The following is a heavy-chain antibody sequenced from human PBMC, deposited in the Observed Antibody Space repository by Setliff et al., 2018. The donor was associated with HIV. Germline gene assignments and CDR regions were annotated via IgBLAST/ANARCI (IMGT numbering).Heavy chain of an antibody. CDR2: IFTSGST. V-gene: IGHV4-61*09. D-gene: IGHD1-26*01. CDR3: AAATTLDY. CDR1: GDSINSGSYY. J-gene: IGHJ4*02. Sequence: SETLSLTCTVSGDSINSGSYYWSWIRQPAGEGLEWIGHIFTSGSTTYNPSLKSRVSISLDTSKNQFFLRLSSVTAADTAVYYCAAATTLDYWGQGTLVTVSS.